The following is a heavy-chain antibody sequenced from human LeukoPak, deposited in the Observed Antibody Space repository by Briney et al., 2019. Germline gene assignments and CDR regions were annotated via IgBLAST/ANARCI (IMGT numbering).Heavy chain of an antibody. J-gene: IGHJ4*02. Sequence: SETLSLTCAVYGESFSGYFWSWIRQPPGKGLEWIGEINHSGYTNYNPSLKSRVTISVDTSKKQFSLKLNSVTAADTAVYYCASYDSSGYYVDYWGQGTLVTVSS. V-gene: IGHV4-34*01. CDR2: INHSGYT. D-gene: IGHD3-22*01. CDR1: GESFSGYF. CDR3: ASYDSSGYYVDY.